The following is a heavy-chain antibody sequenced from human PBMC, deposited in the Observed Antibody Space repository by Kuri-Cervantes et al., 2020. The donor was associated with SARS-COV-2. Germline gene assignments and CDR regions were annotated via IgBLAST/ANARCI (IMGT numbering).Heavy chain of an antibody. V-gene: IGHV1-69*13. CDR3: ASDPGSRWEAGWFDP. Sequence: SVKVSCKASGGTFSSYAISWVRQAPGQGLEWMGGIIPIFGTANYAQKFQGRVTITADESTSTAYMELSSLRSEDTAVYYCASDPGSRWEAGWFDPWGQGTPVTVSS. CDR1: GGTFSSYA. D-gene: IGHD6-13*01. CDR2: IIPIFGTA. J-gene: IGHJ5*02.